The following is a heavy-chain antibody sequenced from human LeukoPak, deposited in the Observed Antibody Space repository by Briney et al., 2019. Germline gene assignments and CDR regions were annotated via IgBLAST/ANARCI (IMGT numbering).Heavy chain of an antibody. CDR3: VRQRWGSGSLNWFDP. CDR1: GYSISSGYY. Sequence: ETLSLTCTVSGYSISSGYYWGWIRQPPGKGLEWVSSISSSSSYIYYADSVKGRFTISRDNTKNSLFPQMNSLRADDTAVYYCVRQRWGSGSLNWFDPWGQGTLVTVSS. D-gene: IGHD6-25*01. V-gene: IGHV3-21*06. CDR2: ISSSSSYI. J-gene: IGHJ5*02.